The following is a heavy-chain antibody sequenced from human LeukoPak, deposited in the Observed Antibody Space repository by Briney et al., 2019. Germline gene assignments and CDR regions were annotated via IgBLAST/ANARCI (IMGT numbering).Heavy chain of an antibody. D-gene: IGHD3-3*01. CDR1: GGSISSGGYY. V-gene: IGHV4-31*03. Sequence: SETLSLTCTVSGGSISSGGYYWSWIRQHPGKGLEWIGYIYYSGSTYYNPSLKSRVTISVDTSKNQFSLKLSSVTAADTAVYYCARAGGHYDFWSGPLDYWGQGTLVTVSS. J-gene: IGHJ4*02. CDR3: ARAGGHYDFWSGPLDY. CDR2: IYYSGST.